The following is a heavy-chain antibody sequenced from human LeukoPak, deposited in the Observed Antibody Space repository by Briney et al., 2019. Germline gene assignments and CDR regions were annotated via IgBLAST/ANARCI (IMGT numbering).Heavy chain of an antibody. Sequence: SETLSLTCTVSGGSISSSSYYWGWIRQPPGKGLEWIGSIYYSGSTYYNPSLKSRVTISVDTSKNQFSLKLSSVTAADTAVYYCARHRVCSSTSCYSRAFDYRGQGTLVTVSS. V-gene: IGHV4-39*01. D-gene: IGHD2-2*02. CDR3: ARHRVCSSTSCYSRAFDY. J-gene: IGHJ4*02. CDR2: IYYSGST. CDR1: GGSISSSSYY.